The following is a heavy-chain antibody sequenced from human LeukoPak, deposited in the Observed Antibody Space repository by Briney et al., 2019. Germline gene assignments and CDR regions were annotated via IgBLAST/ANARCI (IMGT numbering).Heavy chain of an antibody. CDR1: GYIFDIYT. CDR2: INTNTGNP. J-gene: IGHJ1*01. D-gene: IGHD1-7*01. CDR3: ARDYTLTLGTTTYFQH. Sequence: ASVKVSCKASGYIFDIYTLIWVRQAPGQGLELMGWINTNTGNPTYAQGFTGRFVFSLDTSVSTAYLQISSLKAEDTAVYYCARDYTLTLGTTTYFQHWGQGTLVTVSS. V-gene: IGHV7-4-1*02.